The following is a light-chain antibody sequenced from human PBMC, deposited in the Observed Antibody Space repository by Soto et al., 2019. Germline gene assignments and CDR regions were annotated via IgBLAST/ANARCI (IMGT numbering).Light chain of an antibody. CDR2: SNN. CDR3: AAWDDSLNVVL. J-gene: IGLJ2*01. CDR1: SSNIGSNT. V-gene: IGLV1-44*01. Sequence: QSALTQPPSASGTPGQRVTISCSGSSSNIGSNTVNWYQQLPGTAPKLLIYSNNQRPSGVPDRFSGSKSGTSASLAISGLLSEDEADYYCAAWDDSLNVVLFGGGTKLTVL.